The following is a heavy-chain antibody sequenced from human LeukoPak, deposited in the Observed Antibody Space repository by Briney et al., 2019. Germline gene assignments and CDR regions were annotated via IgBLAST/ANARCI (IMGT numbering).Heavy chain of an antibody. CDR3: AKATLRGSSSWYYHGMDV. CDR1: GFTFSSYA. CDR2: INDNDGST. V-gene: IGHV3-23*01. J-gene: IGHJ6*02. Sequence: PGGSLRLSCAASGFTFSSYAMSWVRQAPGKGLEWVSGINDNDGSTYYADSVKGRFTISRDNSKNTLFLQMNSLRAEDTAVYYCAKATLRGSSSWYYHGMDVWGQGTTVTVSS. D-gene: IGHD6-13*01.